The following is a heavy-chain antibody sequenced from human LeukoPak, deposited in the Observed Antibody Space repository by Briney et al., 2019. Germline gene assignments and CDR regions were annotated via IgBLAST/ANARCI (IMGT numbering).Heavy chain of an antibody. CDR3: AREPIYDILTGYYTLYNAFDI. CDR2: IYYSGST. Sequence: SQTLSLTCAVSGGSISSGGYSWSWIRQPPGKGLEWIGYIYYSGSTYYNPSLKSRVTISVDTSKNQFSLKLSSVTAADTAVYYCAREPIYDILTGYYTLYNAFDIWGQGTMVTVSS. V-gene: IGHV4-30-4*07. CDR1: GGSISSGGYS. D-gene: IGHD3-9*01. J-gene: IGHJ3*02.